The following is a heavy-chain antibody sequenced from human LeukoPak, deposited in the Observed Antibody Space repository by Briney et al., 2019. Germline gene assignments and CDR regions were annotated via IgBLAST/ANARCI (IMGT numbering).Heavy chain of an antibody. D-gene: IGHD6-19*01. J-gene: IGHJ4*02. CDR2: ISGSGIST. V-gene: IGHV3-23*01. Sequence: GGSLRLSCAASGFTFSSYAMSWVRQAPGKGLEWVSGISGSGISTYYADSVKGRFTISRDNSKNTLYLQMNSLRAEDTAVYYCAKVPAVAGLWDFDYWGQGTLVTVSS. CDR1: GFTFSSYA. CDR3: AKVPAVAGLWDFDY.